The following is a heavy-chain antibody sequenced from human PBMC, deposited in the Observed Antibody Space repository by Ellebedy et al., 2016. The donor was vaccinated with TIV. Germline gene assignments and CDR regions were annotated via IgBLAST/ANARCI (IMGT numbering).Heavy chain of an antibody. Sequence: GGSLRLXXAASEFISGDYWIHWVRQGPGRGLDWVSRIRGDASTLNFVDSVKGRFTVSRDSVQNTVYLQMNSLRAEDAGTYYCAKAGGRSHYYMDVWGKGTTVIFSS. D-gene: IGHD6-25*01. CDR2: IRGDASTL. V-gene: IGHV3-74*01. CDR3: AKAGGRSHYYMDV. J-gene: IGHJ6*03. CDR1: EFISGDYW.